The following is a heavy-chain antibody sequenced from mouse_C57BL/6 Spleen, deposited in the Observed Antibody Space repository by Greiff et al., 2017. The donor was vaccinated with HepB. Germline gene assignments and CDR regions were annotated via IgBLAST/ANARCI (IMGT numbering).Heavy chain of an antibody. CDR2: INPNNGGT. CDR3: ASQIGFDY. Sequence: VQLQQSGPELVKPGASVKISCKASGYTFTDYYMNWVKQSHGKSLEWIGDINPNNGGTSYNQKFKGKATLTVDKSSSTAYMELRSLTSENSAVYYCASQIGFDYWGQGTTLTVSS. CDR1: GYTFTDYY. V-gene: IGHV1-26*01. J-gene: IGHJ2*01.